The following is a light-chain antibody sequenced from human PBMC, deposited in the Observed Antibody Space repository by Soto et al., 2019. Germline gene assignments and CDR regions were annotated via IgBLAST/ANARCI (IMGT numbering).Light chain of an antibody. V-gene: IGKV3-20*01. CDR1: QSVGSRR. CDR3: QQYGDSPWT. Sequence: EMVLTQSPGTLSLSPGERATLSCGASQSVGSRRLAWYQQKPGQAPRLLIYGASSRATGAPDRFSGSGSGTDFTLAISSLEPEDFAVYYCQQYGDSPWTFGQGTKVEIK. CDR2: GAS. J-gene: IGKJ1*01.